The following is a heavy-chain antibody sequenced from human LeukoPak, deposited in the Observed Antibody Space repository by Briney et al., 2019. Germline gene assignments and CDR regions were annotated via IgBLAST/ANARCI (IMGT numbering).Heavy chain of an antibody. CDR1: GGSISSYY. CDR2: IYTSGST. D-gene: IGHD6-13*01. Sequence: SETLSLTCTVSGGSISSYYWSWIRQPAGKGLEWIGRIYTSGSTNYNPSLKSRVTMSVDTSKNQFSLKLSSVTAADTAVYYCARDHGIIAAAGYYSDYWGQGTLVTVSS. J-gene: IGHJ4*02. CDR3: ARDHGIIAAAGYYSDY. V-gene: IGHV4-4*07.